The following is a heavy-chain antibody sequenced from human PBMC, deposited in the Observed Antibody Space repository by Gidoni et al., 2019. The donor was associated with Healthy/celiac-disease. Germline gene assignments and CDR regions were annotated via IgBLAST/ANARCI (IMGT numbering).Heavy chain of an antibody. V-gene: IGHV1-18*01. J-gene: IGHJ4*02. D-gene: IGHD6-13*01. CDR2: ISAYNGNT. Sequence: QVQLVQSGAEVKKPGASAKVSCTASGYTFTSYGTSGVRQAPGQGLEWMGWISAYNGNTNYAQKLQGRVTMTTDTSTSTAYMGLRSLRSDDTAVYYCARGARLKGIAAAGTGQNFDYWGQGTLVTVSS. CDR3: ARGARLKGIAAAGTGQNFDY. CDR1: GYTFTSYG.